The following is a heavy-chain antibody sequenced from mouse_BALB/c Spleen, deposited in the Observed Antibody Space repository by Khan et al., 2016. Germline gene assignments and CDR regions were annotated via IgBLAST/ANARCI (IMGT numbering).Heavy chain of an antibody. Sequence: EVQLQESGPGLVKPSQSLSLTCTVTGYSITSDYAWNWIRQFPGNKLEWMGYISYSGSTSYNPSLKSRIPITRDTSTNQFFLQLNSVTTEDTATYYCARSTTATRLFAYWGQGTLVTVSA. V-gene: IGHV3-2*02. CDR1: GYSITSDYA. CDR3: ARSTTATRLFAY. J-gene: IGHJ3*01. CDR2: ISYSGST. D-gene: IGHD1-2*01.